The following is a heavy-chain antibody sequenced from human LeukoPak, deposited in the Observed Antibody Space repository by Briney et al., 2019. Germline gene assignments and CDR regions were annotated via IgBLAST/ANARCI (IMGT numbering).Heavy chain of an antibody. CDR2: MNPNSGNT. Sequence: ASVKVSCKASGYTFTSYDINWVRQATGQGLEWMGWMNPNSGNTGYAQKFQGRVTITRNTSISTAYMELSSLRSEDTAVYYCARRDGSYSGDWFDPWGQGTLVTVSS. CDR3: ARRDGSYSGDWFDP. CDR1: GYTFTSYD. V-gene: IGHV1-8*03. J-gene: IGHJ5*02. D-gene: IGHD1-26*01.